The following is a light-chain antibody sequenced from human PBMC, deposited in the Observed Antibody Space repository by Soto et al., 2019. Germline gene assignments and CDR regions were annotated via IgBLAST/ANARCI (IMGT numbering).Light chain of an antibody. CDR2: GVS. V-gene: IGKV3-20*01. CDR1: RTVSANY. J-gene: IGKJ4*01. Sequence: EIVLTQSPGTLSLSPGERAALSCRASRTVSANYLAWYQQKPGQAPRLLIYGVSSRAAGVPDRFSASGSGTDFTLTISRLEPEYFAVYYCQQSDSSPLLTFGGGSRVEIK. CDR3: QQSDSSPLLT.